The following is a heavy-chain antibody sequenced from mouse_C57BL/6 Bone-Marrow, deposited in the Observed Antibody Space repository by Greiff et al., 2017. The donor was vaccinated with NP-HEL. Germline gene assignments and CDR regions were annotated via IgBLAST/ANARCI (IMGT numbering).Heavy chain of an antibody. J-gene: IGHJ4*01. CDR2: ISSGGDYI. V-gene: IGHV5-9-1*02. D-gene: IGHD1-1*01. CDR1: GFTFSSYA. Sequence: EVKVVESGEGLVKPGGSLKLSCAASGFTFSSYAMSWVRQTPEKRLEWVAYISSGGDYIYYADTVKGRFTISRDNARNTLYLQMSSLKSEDTAMYYCTRGSSSYHYYAMDYWGQGTSVTVSS. CDR3: TRGSSSYHYYAMDY.